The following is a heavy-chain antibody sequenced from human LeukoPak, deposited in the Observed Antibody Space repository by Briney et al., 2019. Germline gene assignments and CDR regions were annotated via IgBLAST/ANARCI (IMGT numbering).Heavy chain of an antibody. CDR3: AKSMAPVGYCSSTSCHDAFDI. CDR1: GFTFSSYS. D-gene: IGHD2-2*01. CDR2: ISSSSSYI. Sequence: GGSLRLSCAASGFTFSSYSMNWVRQAPGKGLEWVSSISSSSSYIYYADSVKGRFTISRDNAKNSLYLQMNSLRAEDTAVYYCAKSMAPVGYCSSTSCHDAFDIWGQGTMVTVSS. J-gene: IGHJ3*02. V-gene: IGHV3-21*01.